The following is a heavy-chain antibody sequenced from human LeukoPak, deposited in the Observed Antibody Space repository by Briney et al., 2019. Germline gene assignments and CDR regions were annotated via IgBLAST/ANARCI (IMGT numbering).Heavy chain of an antibody. V-gene: IGHV4-59*01. J-gene: IGHJ6*03. CDR3: ARVHTKAYGYYYYMDV. Sequence: SETLSLTCIVSGGSISNYYWSWIRQPPGKGLEWIGYIYYSGSTNHSPSLKSRVTISVDTSKNQFSLKLSSVTPADTAVYYCARVHTKAYGYYYYMDVWGKGTTVTVSS. CDR2: IYYSGST. CDR1: GGSISNYY. D-gene: IGHD4-17*01.